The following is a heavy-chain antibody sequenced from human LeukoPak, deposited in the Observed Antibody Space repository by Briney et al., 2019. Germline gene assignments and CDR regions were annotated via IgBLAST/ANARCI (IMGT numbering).Heavy chain of an antibody. V-gene: IGHV3-30*03. D-gene: IGHD5-24*01. CDR3: ARDGSEPWLQWLSYAFDI. J-gene: IGHJ3*02. CDR1: GLSFSNYW. Sequence: GGSLRLSCAASGLSFSNYWMHWIRQAPGKGLEWVAGISYDGSKKYSADSVEGRLTISRDNSKNTLYLQMNSLRAEDTAVYYCARDGSEPWLQWLSYAFDIWGQGAMVTVSS. CDR2: ISYDGSKK.